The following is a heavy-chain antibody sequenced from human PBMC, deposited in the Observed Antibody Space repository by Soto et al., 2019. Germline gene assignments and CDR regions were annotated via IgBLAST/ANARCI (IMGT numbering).Heavy chain of an antibody. J-gene: IGHJ6*02. Sequence: SVKVSCKASGGTFSSYAISWVRQAPGQGLEWMGGIIPIFGTANYAQKFQGRVTITADESTSTAYMELSSLRSEDTAVYYCARCRVIASDYYYYGMDVWGQGTTVTVSS. CDR2: IIPIFGTA. CDR3: ARCRVIASDYYYYGMDV. D-gene: IGHD4-4*01. V-gene: IGHV1-69*13. CDR1: GGTFSSYA.